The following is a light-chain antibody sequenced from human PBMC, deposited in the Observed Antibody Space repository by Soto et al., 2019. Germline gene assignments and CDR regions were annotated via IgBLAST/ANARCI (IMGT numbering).Light chain of an antibody. CDR3: QHYNSWPWT. V-gene: IGKV3-15*01. Sequence: EIVMTQSPATLSVSPGERATLSCRASQSVSSNLAWYQQKPGQAPRLLIYGASTRATGIPARFRGSGSGTEFTLTISSLQSEDSALYFCQHYNSWPWTFGQGTKVDIK. CDR2: GAS. J-gene: IGKJ1*01. CDR1: QSVSSN.